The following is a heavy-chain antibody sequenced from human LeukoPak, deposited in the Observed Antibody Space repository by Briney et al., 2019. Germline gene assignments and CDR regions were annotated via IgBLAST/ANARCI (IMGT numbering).Heavy chain of an antibody. CDR2: INPNSGGT. Sequence: ASVKVSCKASGYTFTGYYMHWVRQAPGQGLEWIGWINPNSGGTNYAQKFQGRVTMTRDTSISTAYMELSRLRSDDTAVYYCARDRTRTGYSSGWYHDYWGQGTLVTVSS. V-gene: IGHV1-2*02. CDR3: ARDRTRTGYSSGWYHDY. J-gene: IGHJ4*02. CDR1: GYTFTGYY. D-gene: IGHD6-19*01.